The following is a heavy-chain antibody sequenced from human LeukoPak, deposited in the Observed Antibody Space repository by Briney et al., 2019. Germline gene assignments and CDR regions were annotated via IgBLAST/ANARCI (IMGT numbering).Heavy chain of an antibody. CDR2: IYSGGST. CDR1: GFTVSSNY. Sequence: QPGGSLRLSCAASGFTVSSNYMSWVRQAPGKGLESVSVIYSGGSTDYADSVKGRFTISRDNSKNTLYLQMNSLRAEDTAVYYCATDLSTVTTYGYYFDYWGQGPLVTVSS. J-gene: IGHJ4*02. CDR3: ATDLSTVTTYGYYFDY. D-gene: IGHD4-17*01. V-gene: IGHV3-66*01.